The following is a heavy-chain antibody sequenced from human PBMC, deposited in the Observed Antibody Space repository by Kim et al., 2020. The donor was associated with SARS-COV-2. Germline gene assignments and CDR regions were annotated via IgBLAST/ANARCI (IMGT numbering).Heavy chain of an antibody. V-gene: IGHV3-30-3*01. Sequence: GGSLRLSCAASGFTFSSYAMHWVRQAPGKGLEWVAVISYDGSNKYYADSVKGRFTISRDNSKNTLYLQMNSLRAEDTAVYYCARRPPDYYDSSPGAFDIWGQGTMVTVSS. CDR1: GFTFSSYA. CDR2: ISYDGSNK. D-gene: IGHD3-22*01. J-gene: IGHJ3*02. CDR3: ARRPPDYYDSSPGAFDI.